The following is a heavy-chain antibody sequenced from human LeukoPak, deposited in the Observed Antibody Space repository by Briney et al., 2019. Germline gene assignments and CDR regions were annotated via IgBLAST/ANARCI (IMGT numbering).Heavy chain of an antibody. CDR2: IKQDGSEK. D-gene: IGHD2-15*01. CDR1: GFTFSNYW. CDR3: ARGYCSGRSCYMWYSDY. V-gene: IGHV3-7*03. J-gene: IGHJ4*02. Sequence: GGSLRLSCAASGFTFSNYWMTWVRQAPGKGLEWVANIKQDGSEKSYVDSVKGRFAISRDNAKNSLYLQMNSPRAEDTAVYYCARGYCSGRSCYMWYSDYWGQGTLVTVSS.